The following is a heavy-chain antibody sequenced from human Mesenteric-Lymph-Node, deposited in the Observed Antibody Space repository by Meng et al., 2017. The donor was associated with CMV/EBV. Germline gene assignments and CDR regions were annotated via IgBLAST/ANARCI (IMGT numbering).Heavy chain of an antibody. CDR2: IYSGGSST. Sequence: LSLTCAASGFTFNSYAMSWVRQAPGKGLEWVSVIYSGGSSTYYADSVKGRFTISRDNSKNTLYLQMNSLRAEDTAIYYCAKNRGAYYYYAMDVWGQGTTVTVFS. CDR3: AKNRGAYYYYAMDV. V-gene: IGHV3-23*03. J-gene: IGHJ6*02. CDR1: GFTFNSYA. D-gene: IGHD1-26*01.